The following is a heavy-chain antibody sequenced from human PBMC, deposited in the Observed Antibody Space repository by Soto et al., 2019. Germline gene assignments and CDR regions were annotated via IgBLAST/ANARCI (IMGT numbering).Heavy chain of an antibody. Sequence: EVQLVESGGGLVKPGRSLRLSCTASGFTFGDYAMSWFRQAPGKGLEWVDFIRSKAYGGTTDYAASVKGRFTISRDDSKSIAYLQMNSLKTEDTAVYYCTRTRRDGYNPYYFDYWGQGTLVTVSS. CDR3: TRTRRDGYNPYYFDY. D-gene: IGHD5-12*01. V-gene: IGHV3-49*05. J-gene: IGHJ4*02. CDR2: IRSKAYGGTT. CDR1: GFTFGDYA.